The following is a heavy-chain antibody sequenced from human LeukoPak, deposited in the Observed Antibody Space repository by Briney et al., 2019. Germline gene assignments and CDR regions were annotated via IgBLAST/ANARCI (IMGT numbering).Heavy chain of an antibody. Sequence: PGGSLRLSCAASGFIFSHYWMHWVRQAPGKGLVWVSHVNSDGRTTTYADSVKGRFTISRDNAKNSLYLQMNSLRAEDTAMYYCARILVRYGDYEEFDYWGQGTLVTVSS. CDR3: ARILVRYGDYEEFDY. J-gene: IGHJ4*02. CDR1: GFIFSHYW. CDR2: VNSDGRTT. V-gene: IGHV3-74*01. D-gene: IGHD4-17*01.